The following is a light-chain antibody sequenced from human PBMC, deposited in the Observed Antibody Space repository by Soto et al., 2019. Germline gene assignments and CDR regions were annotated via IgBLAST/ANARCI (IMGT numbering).Light chain of an antibody. CDR2: GNT. V-gene: IGLV1-40*01. CDR3: QSYDSSLSGWV. CDR1: SSNIGAGYD. J-gene: IGLJ2*01. Sequence: VLTQPPSVSGAPGQRVTISCTGSSSNIGAGYDVHWYQQLPGTAPKLLIYGNTNRPSGVPDRFSGSKSGTSASLAITGLQAEDEADYYCQSYDSSLSGWVFGGGTKVTVL.